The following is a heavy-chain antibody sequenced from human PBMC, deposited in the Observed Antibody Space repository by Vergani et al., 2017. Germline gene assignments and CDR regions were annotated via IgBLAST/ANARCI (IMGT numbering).Heavy chain of an antibody. V-gene: IGHV5-51*01. J-gene: IGHJ4*02. CDR2: IHPADSDT. CDR1: GYSFTNYW. Sequence: EVQLVQSGAEVKKPGASLKISCQISGYSFTNYWIGWVRQMPGKGLEWMGIIHPADSDTSYSPSFQGQVTISVDKSISTAYLQRSSLRASDSAMYYCARLYGRDRSGSKYFDYWGQGTLVTVSS. CDR3: ARLYGRDRSGSKYFDY. D-gene: IGHD1-26*01.